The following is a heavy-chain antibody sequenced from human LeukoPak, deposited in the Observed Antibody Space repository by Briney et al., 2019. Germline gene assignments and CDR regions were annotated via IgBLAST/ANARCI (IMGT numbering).Heavy chain of an antibody. J-gene: IGHJ3*02. CDR3: ARHREGVFEI. CDR2: INPNSGGT. Sequence: GASVKVSCKASGYTFTGYYMHWVRQAPGQGLEWMGWINPNSGGTDYAQKFQGRVTMTRDTSISTAYMELSRLRSDDTAVYYCARHREGVFEIWGQGKMVTVSS. V-gene: IGHV1-2*02. CDR1: GYTFTGYY. D-gene: IGHD3-10*01.